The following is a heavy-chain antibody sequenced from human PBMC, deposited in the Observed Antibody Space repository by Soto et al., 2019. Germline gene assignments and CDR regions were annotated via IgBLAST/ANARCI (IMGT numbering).Heavy chain of an antibody. V-gene: IGHV1-46*01. J-gene: IGHJ4*02. CDR2: INPSGGST. Sequence: QVQLVQSGAEVKKPGASVKVSCKASGYTFTSYYMHWVRQAPGQGLEWMGIINPSGGSTSYAQKFQVRVTMTRDTSTSTVYMELSSLRSEDTAVYYCASTGGRDGYSLSVGRFDYWGQGTLVTVSS. D-gene: IGHD4-4*01. CDR1: GYTFTSYY. CDR3: ASTGGRDGYSLSVGRFDY.